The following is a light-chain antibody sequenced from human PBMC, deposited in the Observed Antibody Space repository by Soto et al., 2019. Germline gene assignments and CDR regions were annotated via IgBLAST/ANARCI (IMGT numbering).Light chain of an antibody. CDR2: DAS. J-gene: IGKJ4*01. CDR1: QSLRSS. V-gene: IGKV3-15*01. CDR3: QQYKDYVT. Sequence: ETMMTQSPDTLSVSLGERATLSCRASQSLRSSLAWYQQKPGQAPRLLIYDASTRATGIPARFSGSGSGTDFTLNINYLRSEDIAVYYCQQYKDYVTFGGGTKVEV.